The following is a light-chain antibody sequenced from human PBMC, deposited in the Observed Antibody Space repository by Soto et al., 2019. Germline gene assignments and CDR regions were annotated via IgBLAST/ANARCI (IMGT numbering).Light chain of an antibody. V-gene: IGKV3-15*01. CDR1: QSVSTY. CDR3: QQYNNWPCT. J-gene: IGKJ3*01. Sequence: EIVMTQSPATLSVSPGERATLSCRASQSVSTYLAWYQQKPGQAPRLLIYGASTRDTGIPARFSGSGSGTDFTLTISSLQSEDFAVYYCQQYNNWPCTFGPGTKVDIK. CDR2: GAS.